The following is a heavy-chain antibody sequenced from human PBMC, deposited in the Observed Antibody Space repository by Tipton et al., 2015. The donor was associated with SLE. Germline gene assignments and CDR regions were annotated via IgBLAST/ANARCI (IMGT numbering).Heavy chain of an antibody. CDR1: GDSISSSH. CDR3: ARSELLAAKLDY. D-gene: IGHD2-15*01. J-gene: IGHJ4*02. V-gene: IGHV4-59*08. Sequence: TLSLTCTVSGDSISSSHWSWFRQPPGKGLQFIAYMQYSGTSNHNPSLKSRVTISMDTTRNQFSLKLTSMTAADTAVYYCARSELLAAKLDYWGQGTLVTVSS. CDR2: MQYSGTS.